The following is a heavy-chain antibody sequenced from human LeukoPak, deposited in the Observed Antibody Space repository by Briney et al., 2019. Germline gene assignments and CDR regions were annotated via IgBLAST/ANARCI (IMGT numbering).Heavy chain of an antibody. V-gene: IGHV3-48*01. Sequence: TGGSLRLSCAASGFTFISYSMNWVRQAPGKGLEWISYISSGSNTIYYADSVKGRFTISRDNSKNTLYLEMNSLRAEDTAIYYCAKQTEGYRANRPNDYWGQGTLVTVSS. CDR2: ISSGSNTI. D-gene: IGHD4/OR15-4a*01. J-gene: IGHJ4*02. CDR3: AKQTEGYRANRPNDY. CDR1: GFTFISYS.